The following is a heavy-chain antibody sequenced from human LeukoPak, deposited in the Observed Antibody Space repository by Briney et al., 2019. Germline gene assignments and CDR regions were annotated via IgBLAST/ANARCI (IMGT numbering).Heavy chain of an antibody. D-gene: IGHD6-13*01. J-gene: IGHJ4*02. CDR2: IIPILGIA. Sequence: GASVKVSCKASGGTFSSYAISWVRQALGQGLEWMGRIIPILGIANYAQKFQGRVTITADKSTSTAYMELSSLRSEDTAVYYCARDTPSPVIGAAALDYWGQGTLVTVSS. V-gene: IGHV1-69*04. CDR1: GGTFSSYA. CDR3: ARDTPSPVIGAAALDY.